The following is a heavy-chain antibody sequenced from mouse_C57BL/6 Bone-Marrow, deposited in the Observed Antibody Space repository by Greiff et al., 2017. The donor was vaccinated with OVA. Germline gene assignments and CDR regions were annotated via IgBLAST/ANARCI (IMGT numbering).Heavy chain of an antibody. CDR1: GFTFSSYG. CDR2: ISSGGSYT. CDR3: ARLAPYYEAMDY. V-gene: IGHV5-6*01. Sequence: EVHLVESGGDLVKPGGSLKLSCAASGFTFSSYGMSWVRQTPDKRLEWVATISSGGSYTYYPHSLKGRFTISRDNAKNTLYQQMSSLKSEDTAMYYCARLAPYYEAMDYWGQGTSVTVSS. J-gene: IGHJ4*01. D-gene: IGHD2-10*01.